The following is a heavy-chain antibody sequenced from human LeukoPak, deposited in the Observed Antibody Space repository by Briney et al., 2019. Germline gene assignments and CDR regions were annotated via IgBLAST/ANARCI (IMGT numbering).Heavy chain of an antibody. Sequence: GGSLRLSCAASGFTFSSNAMSWVRQAPGRGLEWVSGISGSGSSTYYTDSVKGRFTISRDNSKNTLYLQMNSLRAEDTAVYCCAKLEGGNYDILTGYYNYYYYMYVWGKGTTVTVSS. CDR3: AKLEGGNYDILTGYYNYYYYMYV. J-gene: IGHJ6*03. CDR1: GFTFSSNA. D-gene: IGHD3-9*01. V-gene: IGHV3-23*01. CDR2: ISGSGSST.